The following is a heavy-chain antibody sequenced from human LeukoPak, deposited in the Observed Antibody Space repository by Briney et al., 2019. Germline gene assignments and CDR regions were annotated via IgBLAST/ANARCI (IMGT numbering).Heavy chain of an antibody. D-gene: IGHD4-17*01. Sequence: GGSLRLSCAASRFTLGTYWMTWVRQGPGKGLEWVANIKQDGSEKYYVDSVKRRFIVSRDNAKNSLFLQMNSLRAEDAGVYYCARVSYGAFDYWGQGTLVTVSS. CDR2: IKQDGSEK. CDR1: RFTLGTYW. V-gene: IGHV3-7*01. CDR3: ARVSYGAFDY. J-gene: IGHJ4*02.